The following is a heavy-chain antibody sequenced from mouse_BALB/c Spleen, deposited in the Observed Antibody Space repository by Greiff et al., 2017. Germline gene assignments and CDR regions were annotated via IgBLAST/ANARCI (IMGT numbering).Heavy chain of an antibody. CDR3: ARRDYYGSRDYAMDY. CDR1: GYSITSDYA. CDR2: ISYSGST. D-gene: IGHD1-1*01. Sequence: DVQLQESGPGLVKPSQSLSLTCTVTGYSITSDYAWNWIRQFPGNKLEWMGYISYSGSTSYNPSLKSRISITRDTSKNQFFLQLNSVTTEDTATYYCARRDYYGSRDYAMDYWGQGTSVTVSS. V-gene: IGHV3-2*02. J-gene: IGHJ4*01.